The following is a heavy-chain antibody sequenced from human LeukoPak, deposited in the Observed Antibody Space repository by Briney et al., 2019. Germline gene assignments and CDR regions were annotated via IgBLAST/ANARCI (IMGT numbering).Heavy chain of an antibody. CDR2: VSYDGSNK. CDR3: AKDASSGWYLRNSYFDY. V-gene: IGHV3-30*04. Sequence: PGGSLRLSCAASGFTFSSYAMHWVRQAPGKGLEWVAVVSYDGSNKYYADSVKGRLTISRDNSKNTLYLQMNSLRAEDTAVYYCAKDASSGWYLRNSYFDYWGQGTLVTVSS. D-gene: IGHD6-19*01. J-gene: IGHJ4*02. CDR1: GFTFSSYA.